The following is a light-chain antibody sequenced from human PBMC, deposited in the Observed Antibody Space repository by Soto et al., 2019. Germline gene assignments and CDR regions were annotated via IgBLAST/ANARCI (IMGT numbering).Light chain of an antibody. CDR1: QDISNY. J-gene: IGKJ4*01. CDR2: DAS. V-gene: IGKV1-33*01. CDR3: QQYDNLPLT. Sequence: DIQMTQSPSSLSASVGDRVTITCQASQDISNYLNWYQQKPGKAPKLLIYDASNLETGVPSRFSGSGSGTDLTFTMSSLQPEDIVTYYCQQYDNLPLTFGGGTKVQIK.